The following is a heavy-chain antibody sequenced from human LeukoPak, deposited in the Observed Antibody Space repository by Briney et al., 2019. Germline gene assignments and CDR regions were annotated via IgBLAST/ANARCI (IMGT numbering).Heavy chain of an antibody. D-gene: IGHD3-9*01. V-gene: IGHV1-2*04. CDR1: GYTFTGYY. CDR2: INPNSGGT. Sequence: SSVTVSCKASGYTFTGYYMHWVRQAPGQGREWMGWINPNSGGTNNAQKFQGWVTMTRDRAISTAYMELSRLRSDDTAVYYCARGPPNLRYFDWSPPDNWFDPWGQGTLVTVSS. CDR3: ARGPPNLRYFDWSPPDNWFDP. J-gene: IGHJ5*02.